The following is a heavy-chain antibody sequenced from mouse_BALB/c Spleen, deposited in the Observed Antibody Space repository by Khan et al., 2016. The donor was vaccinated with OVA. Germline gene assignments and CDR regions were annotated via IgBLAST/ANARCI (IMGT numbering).Heavy chain of an antibody. D-gene: IGHD2-14*01. V-gene: IGHV1-4*01. Sequence: QVQLKQSGAELARPGASVKMSCKASGYTFTSYTIHWIKLRPGQGLEWIGYINPSNGYTNYNQKFKDKATLTADKSSTTAYMQLSSLTSDDSAVYYCVSDGADHRNDGWFAYWGQGTLVTVSA. CDR1: GYTFTSYT. J-gene: IGHJ3*01. CDR3: VSDGADHRNDGWFAY. CDR2: INPSNGYT.